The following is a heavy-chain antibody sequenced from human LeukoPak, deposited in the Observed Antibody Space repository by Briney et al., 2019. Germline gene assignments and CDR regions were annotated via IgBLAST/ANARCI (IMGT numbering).Heavy chain of an antibody. V-gene: IGHV3-48*02. D-gene: IGHD3-22*01. Sequence: PGGSLRLSCAASGFTFSSYSMNWVRQAPGKGLEWASYISSSSSTIYYADSVKGRFTISRDNAKNSLYLQMNSLRDEDTAVYYCARGIAAAGPEGFISYYYDSSGSHFDYWGQGTLVTVSS. CDR3: ARGIAAAGPEGFISYYYDSSGSHFDY. J-gene: IGHJ4*02. CDR1: GFTFSSYS. CDR2: ISSSSSTI.